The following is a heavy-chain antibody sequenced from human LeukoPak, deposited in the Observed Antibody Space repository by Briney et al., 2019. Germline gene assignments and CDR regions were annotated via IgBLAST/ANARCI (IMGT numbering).Heavy chain of an antibody. J-gene: IGHJ5*02. CDR3: ARTGPAAIPRRWFDP. D-gene: IGHD2-2*02. Sequence: ASVKVSCKASGYTFTSYGISWVRQAPGQGLEWMGWISAYSGNTNYAQKLQGRVTMTTDTSTSTAYMELRSLRSDDTAVYYCARTGPAAIPRRWFDPWGQGTLVTVSS. CDR2: ISAYSGNT. V-gene: IGHV1-18*01. CDR1: GYTFTSYG.